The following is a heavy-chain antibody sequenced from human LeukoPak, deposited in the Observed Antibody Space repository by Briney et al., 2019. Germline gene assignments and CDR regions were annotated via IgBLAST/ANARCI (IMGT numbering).Heavy chain of an antibody. CDR2: ISGSSATI. CDR1: GFTFSSYS. V-gene: IGHV3-48*01. Sequence: GGSLRLSCAASGFTFSSYSMNWVRQAPGKGLEWVSYISGSSATIYYADSVKGRFTISRDNAKNSLYVQMNSLRAEDTVVYYCARGNSAIGYWGQGTLVTVSS. J-gene: IGHJ4*02. D-gene: IGHD2-21*01. CDR3: ARGNSAIGY.